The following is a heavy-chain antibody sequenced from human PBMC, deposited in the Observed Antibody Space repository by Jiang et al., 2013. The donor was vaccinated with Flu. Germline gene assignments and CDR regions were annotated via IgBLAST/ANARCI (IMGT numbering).Heavy chain of an antibody. Sequence: PGESLKISCKGSGYSFTSYWIGWVRQMPGKGLEWMGVIYPGDSDTRYSPSFQGQVTISADKSISTAYLQWSSLKASDTAMYYCARLKAVTTWGDYYYYYGMDVWGQGTTVTVSS. J-gene: IGHJ6*02. CDR2: IYPGDSDT. V-gene: IGHV5-51*01. CDR1: GYSFTSYW. CDR3: ARLKAVTTWGDYYYYYGMDV. D-gene: IGHD4-17*01.